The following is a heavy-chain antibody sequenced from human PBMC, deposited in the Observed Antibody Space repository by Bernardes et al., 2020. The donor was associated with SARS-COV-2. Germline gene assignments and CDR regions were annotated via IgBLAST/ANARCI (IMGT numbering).Heavy chain of an antibody. CDR3: AKMRRGYSYGSYYYYGMDV. D-gene: IGHD5-18*01. CDR1: GFTFSSYA. J-gene: IGHJ6*02. V-gene: IGHV3-23*01. Sequence: GGSLRLSCAASGFTFSSYAMSWVRQAPGKGLEWVSAISGSGGSTYYADSVKGRFTISRDNSKNTLYLQMNSLRAEDTAVYYCAKMRRGYSYGSYYYYGMDVWGQGTTVTVSS. CDR2: ISGSGGST.